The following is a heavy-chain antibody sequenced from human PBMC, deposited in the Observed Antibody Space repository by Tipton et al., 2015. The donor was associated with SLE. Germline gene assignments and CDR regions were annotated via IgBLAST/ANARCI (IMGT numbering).Heavy chain of an antibody. CDR1: GGSISTYY. V-gene: IGHV4-59*01. D-gene: IGHD3-10*01. J-gene: IGHJ3*02. CDR2: IYHTGST. CDR3: ARDYYGSGFDAFDI. Sequence: LACTVSGGSISTYYWSWIRQPPKQGLEWIGWIYHTGSTDYNPSLKSRVPISVDTSKNQFSLRLSSVTAADTAVYYCARDYYGSGFDAFDIWGQGTMVTVSS.